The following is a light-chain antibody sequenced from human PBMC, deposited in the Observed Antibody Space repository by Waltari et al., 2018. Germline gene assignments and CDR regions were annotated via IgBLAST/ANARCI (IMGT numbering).Light chain of an antibody. CDR2: GAS. CDR3: QQYGSSPIT. CDR1: QSVTSTY. Sequence: EVVLTQSLGTLSFSPGERATVSCRASQSVTSTYFAWYRQKPGQPPSPLIYGASSRAPGIPDRFSGSGSGTDFTLTISRLEPEDFAVYICQQYGSSPITFGQGTRLEIK. V-gene: IGKV3-20*01. J-gene: IGKJ5*01.